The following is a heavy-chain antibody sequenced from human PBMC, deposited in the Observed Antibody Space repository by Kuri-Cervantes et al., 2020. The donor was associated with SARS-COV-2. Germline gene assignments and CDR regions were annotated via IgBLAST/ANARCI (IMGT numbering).Heavy chain of an antibody. Sequence: ASVKVSCKTSGYIFTDYVIHWVRQAPGQTFEWMGWINTGNGNTKYSQKFQGRVTITRDTSASTAYMELSSLRSEDTAVYYCARGYCSSTSCYPSDYWGQGTLVTVSS. V-gene: IGHV1-3*04. D-gene: IGHD2-2*01. CDR2: INTGNGNT. CDR3: ARGYCSSTSCYPSDY. J-gene: IGHJ4*02. CDR1: GYIFTDYV.